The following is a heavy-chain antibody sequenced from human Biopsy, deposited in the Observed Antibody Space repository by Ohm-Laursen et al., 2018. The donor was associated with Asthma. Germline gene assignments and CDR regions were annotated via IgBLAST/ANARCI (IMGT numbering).Heavy chain of an antibody. CDR3: ARQSGQDYGDSSGFDI. V-gene: IGHV3-30*03. Sequence: SLRLSCSATGFVFSQCGMHWVRQGPGKGLEWLALVSSDGHNKYYEDSVKGRFTISRDNSRNRLYLQINRLTVEDSAVYFCARQSGQDYGDSSGFDIWGQGTKVAVSS. CDR2: VSSDGHNK. CDR1: GFVFSQCG. D-gene: IGHD3-22*01. J-gene: IGHJ3*02.